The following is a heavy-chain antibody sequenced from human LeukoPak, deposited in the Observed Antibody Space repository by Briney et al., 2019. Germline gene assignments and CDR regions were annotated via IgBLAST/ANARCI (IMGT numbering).Heavy chain of an antibody. CDR1: GFTFSSYS. Sequence: GGSLRLSCAASGFTFSSYSMNWVRQAPGKGLEWVSSISSSSSYIYYADSVKGRFTIPRDNAKNSLYLQMNSLRAEDTAVYYCARESSGWFDPWGQGTLVTVSS. CDR2: ISSSSSYI. J-gene: IGHJ5*02. V-gene: IGHV3-21*01. CDR3: ARESSGWFDP.